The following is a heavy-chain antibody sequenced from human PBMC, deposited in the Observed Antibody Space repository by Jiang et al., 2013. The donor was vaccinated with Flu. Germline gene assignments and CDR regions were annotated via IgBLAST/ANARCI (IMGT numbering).Heavy chain of an antibody. J-gene: IGHJ4*02. V-gene: IGHV2-70*01. Sequence: GFSLNTSGMCVSWIRQPPGKALEWLAIIDWDDDKYYSTSLKTRLTISKDTSKNQVVLIMTDMDPVDTAAYYCARIYDSSGYYFDYWGQGTQVTVSS. D-gene: IGHD3-22*01. CDR2: IDWDDDK. CDR1: GFSLNTSGMC. CDR3: ARIYDSSGYYFDY.